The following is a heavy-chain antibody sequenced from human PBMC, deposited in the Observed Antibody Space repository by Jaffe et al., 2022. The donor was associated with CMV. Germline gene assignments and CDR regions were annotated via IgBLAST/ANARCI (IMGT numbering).Heavy chain of an antibody. CDR3: ARQFRCSGGGCYKTLQYYYGMDV. D-gene: IGHD2-15*01. V-gene: IGHV4-39*01. CDR1: GGSVGSSTYY. Sequence: QLQLQESGPGQVKPSETLSLTCSVSGGSVGSSTYYWGWIRQSPGRGPEWIGSIYFSGNTYYNPSLKSRVTMSIDTSRNKFSLTLTSVTAADTAVYYCARQFRCSGGGCYKTLQYYYGMDVWGQGTTVTVSS. J-gene: IGHJ6*02. CDR2: IYFSGNT.